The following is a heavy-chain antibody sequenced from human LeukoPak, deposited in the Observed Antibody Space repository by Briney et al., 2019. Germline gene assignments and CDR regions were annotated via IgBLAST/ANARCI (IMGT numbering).Heavy chain of an antibody. V-gene: IGHV4-34*01. Sequence: SETLSLTCAVYGGSFSGYYWSWIRQPPGKGLEWIGEINHSGSTNYNPSLKSRVTISVDTSKNRFSLKLSSVTAADTAVYYCARGYPNGSSYYFDYWGQGTLVTVSS. D-gene: IGHD6-6*01. CDR3: ARGYPNGSSYYFDY. CDR1: GGSFSGYY. CDR2: INHSGST. J-gene: IGHJ4*02.